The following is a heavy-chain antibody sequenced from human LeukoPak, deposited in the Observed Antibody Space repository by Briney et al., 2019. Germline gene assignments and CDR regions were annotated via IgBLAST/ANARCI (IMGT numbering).Heavy chain of an antibody. J-gene: IGHJ4*02. Sequence: PGGSLRLSCAASGFTFSSYGMHWVRQAPGKGLEWVAFIRYDGSNKYYADSVKGRFTISRDNSKNTLYLQMNSLRAEDTAVYYCAKVPYCSSTSCYTLFDYWGQGTLVTVSS. V-gene: IGHV3-30*02. CDR2: IRYDGSNK. CDR1: GFTFSSYG. CDR3: AKVPYCSSTSCYTLFDY. D-gene: IGHD2-2*02.